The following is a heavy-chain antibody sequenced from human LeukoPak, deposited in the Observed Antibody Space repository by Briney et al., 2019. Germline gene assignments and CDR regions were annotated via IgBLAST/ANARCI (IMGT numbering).Heavy chain of an antibody. V-gene: IGHV1-18*01. J-gene: IGHJ4*02. Sequence: ASVKVSCKTSGYTFTSYGINWVRQAPGQGLEWMGRISAHNGNANYARKFQGRVTMTTDTLATTAYMELRSLRSDDTAVYYRARDLERYYDLEGRSGYWGQGTLVTVSS. D-gene: IGHD3-3*01. CDR1: GYTFTSYG. CDR3: ARDLERYYDLEGRSGY. CDR2: ISAHNGNA.